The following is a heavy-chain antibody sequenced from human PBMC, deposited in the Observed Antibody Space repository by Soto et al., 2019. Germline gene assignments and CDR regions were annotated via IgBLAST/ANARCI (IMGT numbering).Heavy chain of an antibody. CDR1: GGSFSGYY. Sequence: SETLSLTCAVYGGSFSGYYWSWIRQPPGKGLEWIGEINHSGSTNYNPSLKSRVTISVDTSKNQFSLKLSSVTAADTAVYYCARGRFVYSWFDPWGQGTLVTV. D-gene: IGHD2-15*01. V-gene: IGHV4-34*01. CDR2: INHSGST. CDR3: ARGRFVYSWFDP. J-gene: IGHJ5*02.